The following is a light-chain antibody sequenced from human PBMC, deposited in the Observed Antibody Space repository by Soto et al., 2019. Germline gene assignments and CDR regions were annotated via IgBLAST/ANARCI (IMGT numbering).Light chain of an antibody. Sequence: QSALTQPASVSGSPGQSIPISCTGTSSDVGGYNYVSWYQQHPGKAPKLMIYDVSNRPSGVSNRFSGSKSGNTSSLTISGLQAEDEADYYCSSYTSGSTHYVFGTGTKLAVL. J-gene: IGLJ1*01. V-gene: IGLV2-14*01. CDR3: SSYTSGSTHYV. CDR2: DVS. CDR1: SSDVGGYNY.